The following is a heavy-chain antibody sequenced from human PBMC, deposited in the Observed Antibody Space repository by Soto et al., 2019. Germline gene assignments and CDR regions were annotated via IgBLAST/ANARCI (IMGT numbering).Heavy chain of an antibody. Sequence: GGSLRLSCEVSGFTVSSNYLNWVRQAPGKGLEWVSLIYSGGSTYYADSVKGRFTISRDNSKNTLYLEMNSLRAEDTAVYYCARTRYYDSTSYYDYWGQGTLFTVSS. J-gene: IGHJ4*02. CDR3: ARTRYYDSTSYYDY. CDR2: IYSGGST. D-gene: IGHD3-22*01. V-gene: IGHV3-53*01. CDR1: GFTVSSNY.